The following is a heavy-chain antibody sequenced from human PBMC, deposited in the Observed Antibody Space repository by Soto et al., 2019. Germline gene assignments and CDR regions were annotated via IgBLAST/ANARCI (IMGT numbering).Heavy chain of an antibody. D-gene: IGHD6-19*01. V-gene: IGHV4-59*01. Sequence: QVQLQESGPGVVKPSETLSLTCTVSGGSISRYYWTWIRQPPGKGLEWIGYIYYSGSTNYNPSLKSRLTISVDTSKNQFSLMLSSVTTADTAVYYCARGAGYFAYWGQGTLVTVSS. CDR1: GGSISRYY. CDR2: IYYSGST. J-gene: IGHJ4*02. CDR3: ARGAGYFAY.